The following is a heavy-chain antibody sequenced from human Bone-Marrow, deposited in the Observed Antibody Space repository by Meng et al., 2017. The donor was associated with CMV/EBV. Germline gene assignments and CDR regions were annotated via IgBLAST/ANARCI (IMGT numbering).Heavy chain of an antibody. CDR1: GGSISSSSYY. Sequence: SETLSLTCTVSGGSISSSSYYWGWIRQPPGKGLEWIGSIYYSGSTYYNPSLKSRVTISVDTSKNQFSLKLSSVTAADTAVYYCARTVINHTYSSGYLWGQGTLVTVSS. V-gene: IGHV4-39*01. CDR3: ARTVINHTYSSGYL. D-gene: IGHD3-22*01. CDR2: IYYSGST. J-gene: IGHJ5*02.